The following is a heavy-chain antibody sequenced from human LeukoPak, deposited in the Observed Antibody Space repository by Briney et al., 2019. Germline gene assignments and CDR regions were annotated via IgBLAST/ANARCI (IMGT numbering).Heavy chain of an antibody. CDR3: ARGAELISSNDFGFSGYYYMDV. CDR1: GGSISSYY. Sequence: QSSETLSLTCTVSGGSISSYYWSWIRQPPGKGLEWIGYIYYSGSTNYNPSLKSRVTISVDTSKNQFSLKLSSVTAADTAVYYCARGAELISSNDFGFSGYYYMDVWGKGTTVTVSS. V-gene: IGHV4-59*01. CDR2: IYYSGST. D-gene: IGHD3-10*01. J-gene: IGHJ6*03.